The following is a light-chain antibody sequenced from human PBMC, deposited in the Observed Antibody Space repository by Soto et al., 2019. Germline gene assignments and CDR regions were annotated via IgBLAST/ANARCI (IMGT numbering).Light chain of an antibody. V-gene: IGLV1-40*01. CDR1: SSNIGAGYD. CDR3: PSYDSSLSGYV. J-gene: IGLJ1*01. Sequence: QSALTQPPSVSGAPGQRVTISCTGSSSNIGAGYDVHWYQQLPGTAPKLLIYGNSNRPSGVPDRFSGSKSGTSASLAITGFHAEDEADYYCPSYDSSLSGYVFGTGTKVTVL. CDR2: GNS.